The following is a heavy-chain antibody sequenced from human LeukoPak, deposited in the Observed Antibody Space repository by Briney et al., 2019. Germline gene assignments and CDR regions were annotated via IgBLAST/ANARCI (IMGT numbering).Heavy chain of an antibody. CDR3: VKRTVNYPFDF. J-gene: IGHJ4*02. D-gene: IGHD1-7*01. CDR2: ISGSGGST. V-gene: IGHV3-23*01. CDR1: GFTLSSFA. Sequence: GSLRLSCAASGFTLSSFAINWVRQAPGKGLEWVSAISGSGGSTFYADSVKGRFTISRDNSENTLYLQMNSLRAEDTAVYYCVKRTVNYPFDFWGQGTLLTVSS.